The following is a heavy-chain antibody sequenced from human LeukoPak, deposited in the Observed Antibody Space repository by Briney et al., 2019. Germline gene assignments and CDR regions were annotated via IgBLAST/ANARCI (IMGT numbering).Heavy chain of an antibody. CDR3: ATLDSTKSVL. D-gene: IGHD2-2*01. CDR2: VEQDGTEK. V-gene: IGHV3-7*01. J-gene: IGHJ1*01. CDR1: GFRFGRDW. Sequence: PGGSLRLSCVASGFRFGRDWISWVRQAPGKGLEWVACVEQDGTEKNYVVSVWGRFTVSVDNGKNSLYLQMYSLRAEDTAKYYCATLDSTKSVLWGRGTAVIVSS.